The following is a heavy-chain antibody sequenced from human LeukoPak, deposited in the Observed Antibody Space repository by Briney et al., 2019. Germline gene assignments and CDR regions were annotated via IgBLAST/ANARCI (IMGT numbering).Heavy chain of an antibody. D-gene: IGHD5-18*01. CDR3: AKGVAAMVLDY. V-gene: IGHV3-30*18. Sequence: GRSLRLSCAASGFTFSSYGMHWVRQAPGKGLEWVAVISYDGSNKYYADSVKGRFTISRDNSKNTLYLQMNSLRAEGTAVYYCAKGVAAMVLDYWGQGTLVTVSS. CDR2: ISYDGSNK. CDR1: GFTFSSYG. J-gene: IGHJ4*02.